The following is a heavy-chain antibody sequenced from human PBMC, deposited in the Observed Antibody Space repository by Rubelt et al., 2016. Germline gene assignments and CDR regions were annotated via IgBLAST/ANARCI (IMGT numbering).Heavy chain of an antibody. CDR2: IFYSGTT. V-gene: IGHV4-34*12. J-gene: IGHJ3*02. CDR3: ARRSMEPTAKDAFDI. CDR1: GGSFSDYY. D-gene: IGHD1-14*01. Sequence: QVQLQQWGAGLLKPSETLSLTCAVYGGSFSDYYWSWIRQPPGKGLEWIGSIFYSGTTYYNPSLESRVTISVDTSKNQFSLRLSSMTAADTAVYYWARRSMEPTAKDAFDIWGQGTMVTVSS.